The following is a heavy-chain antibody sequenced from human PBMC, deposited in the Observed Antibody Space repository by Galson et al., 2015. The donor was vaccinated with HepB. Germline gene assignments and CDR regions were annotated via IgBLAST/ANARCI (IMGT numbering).Heavy chain of an antibody. CDR1: GFTFSSYA. J-gene: IGHJ4*02. Sequence: SLRLSCAASGFTFSSYAMSWVRQAPGKGLEWVSAISGSGGSTYYADSVKGRFTISRDNSKNTLYLQMNSLRAEDTAVYYCAKDQGVYCSSTSCYSHLGGSYFDYWGQGTLVTVSS. CDR3: AKDQGVYCSSTSCYSHLGGSYFDY. CDR2: ISGSGGST. D-gene: IGHD2-2*01. V-gene: IGHV3-23*01.